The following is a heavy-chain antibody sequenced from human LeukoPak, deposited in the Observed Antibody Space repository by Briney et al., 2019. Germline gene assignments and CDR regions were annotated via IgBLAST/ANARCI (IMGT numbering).Heavy chain of an antibody. V-gene: IGHV1-69*06. J-gene: IGHJ3*02. CDR1: GGTFSSYA. Sequence: GASVKVSCKASGGTFSSYATSWVRQAPGQGLEWMGGIIPIFGTANYAQKFQGRVTITADKSTSTAYMELSSLRSEDTAVYYCAIGESIAVAFGDAFDIWGQGTMVTVSS. D-gene: IGHD6-19*01. CDR3: AIGESIAVAFGDAFDI. CDR2: IIPIFGTA.